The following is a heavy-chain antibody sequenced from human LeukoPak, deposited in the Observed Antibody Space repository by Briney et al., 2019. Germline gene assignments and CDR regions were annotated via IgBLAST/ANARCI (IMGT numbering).Heavy chain of an antibody. D-gene: IGHD3-22*01. V-gene: IGHV4-4*07. CDR3: VRASYYYDSSGYFYYYYMDV. J-gene: IGHJ6*03. CDR2: IYTSGST. Sequence: SETLSLTCTVSGGSISSYYWSWIRQPAGKGLEWIGRIYTSGSTNYNPSLKSRVTMSVDTSKNKFSLKLSSVTAADTAVYYCVRASYYYDSSGYFYYYYMDVWGKGTTVTVSS. CDR1: GGSISSYY.